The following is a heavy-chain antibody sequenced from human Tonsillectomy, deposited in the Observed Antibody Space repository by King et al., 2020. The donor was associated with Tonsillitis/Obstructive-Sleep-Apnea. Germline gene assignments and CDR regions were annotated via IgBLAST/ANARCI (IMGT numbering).Heavy chain of an antibody. CDR2: INWNGSTT. CDR3: AGDGGPLEVVSSTFDF. Sequence: VQLVESGGDVVRPGGSLRLSCTASGFTFYDYGMNWVRQAPGKGLEWVSGINWNGSTTPYADSVKGRFTIPRDNAKNSLYLQMNSLRAEDTAFYYCAGDGGPLEVVSSTFDFWGLGTLVTVSS. V-gene: IGHV3-20*04. D-gene: IGHD2-8*02. J-gene: IGHJ4*02. CDR1: GFTFYDYG.